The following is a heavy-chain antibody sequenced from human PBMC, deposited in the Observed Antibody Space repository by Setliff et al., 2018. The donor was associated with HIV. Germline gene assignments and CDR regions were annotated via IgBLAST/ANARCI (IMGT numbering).Heavy chain of an antibody. J-gene: IGHJ3*02. D-gene: IGHD3-22*01. CDR2: IVVGSGNT. V-gene: IGHV1-58*01. CDR1: GFTFTSSA. Sequence: SVKVSCKASGFTFTSSAVQWVRQARGQRLEWIGWIVVGSGNTNYAQKFQERVTITRDMSTSTAYMELSSLRSEDTAVYYSAAPLRYDSSGYYEEAFDIWGQGTMVTVSS. CDR3: AAPLRYDSSGYYEEAFDI.